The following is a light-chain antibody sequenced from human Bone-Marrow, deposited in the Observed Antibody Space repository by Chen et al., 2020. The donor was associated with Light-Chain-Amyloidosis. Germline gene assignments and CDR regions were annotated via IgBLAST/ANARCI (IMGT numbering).Light chain of an antibody. J-gene: IGLJ2*01. CDR2: DVR. CDR1: SSDVGGYDY. Sequence: SALTQPASVSASPGQSITIYCPVSSSDVGGYDYVSWYQQHPGKAPKLLIYDVRIRPSGVSNRFSGSKSGNTASLAISGLLTEDEAAYYCSSYTSSSAPVVFGGGTKLTVL. CDR3: SSYTSSSAPVV. V-gene: IGLV2-14*03.